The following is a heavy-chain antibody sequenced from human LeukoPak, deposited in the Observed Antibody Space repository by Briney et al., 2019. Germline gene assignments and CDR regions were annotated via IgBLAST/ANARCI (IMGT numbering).Heavy chain of an antibody. V-gene: IGHV3-30-3*01. CDR3: ARVRGGTPTYFFDY. CDR1: GFTFSSYA. Sequence: GGSLRLSCAASGFTFSSYAMHWVRQAPGKGLEWVAVISYDGSNKYYADSVKGRFTISRDNSKNTLYLQMDSLRAEDTAVYYCARVRGGTPTYFFDYWGQGTLVTVSS. J-gene: IGHJ4*02. CDR2: ISYDGSNK. D-gene: IGHD1-14*01.